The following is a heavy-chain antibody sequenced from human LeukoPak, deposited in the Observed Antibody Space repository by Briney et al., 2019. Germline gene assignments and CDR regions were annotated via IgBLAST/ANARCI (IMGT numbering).Heavy chain of an antibody. V-gene: IGHV3-66*01. J-gene: IGHJ4*02. Sequence: GGSLRLSCAASGFTVSSNYMSGVRQAPGKGLEWVSVIYSGGSTYYADSVKGRFTISRDNAKNSLYLQMNSLRAEDTAVYYCARDPQGYSGSSDWGQGTLVTVSS. CDR3: ARDPQGYSGSSD. CDR1: GFTVSSNY. CDR2: IYSGGST. D-gene: IGHD1-26*01.